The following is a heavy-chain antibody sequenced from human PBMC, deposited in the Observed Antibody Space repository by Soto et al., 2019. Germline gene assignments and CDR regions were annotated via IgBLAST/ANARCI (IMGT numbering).Heavy chain of an antibody. CDR1: GFKFRDYG. J-gene: IGHJ3*02. D-gene: IGHD2-15*01. CDR2: IWYDGSNK. Sequence: GGSLRLSCAASGFKFRDYGMHWVRQAPGKAPEWVARIWYDGSNKYYGDSVKGRFTISRDNAKNSLYLQMNSLRAEDTAVYYCARAPSIVVVEWGAFDIWGQGTMVTVSS. V-gene: IGHV3-33*01. CDR3: ARAPSIVVVEWGAFDI.